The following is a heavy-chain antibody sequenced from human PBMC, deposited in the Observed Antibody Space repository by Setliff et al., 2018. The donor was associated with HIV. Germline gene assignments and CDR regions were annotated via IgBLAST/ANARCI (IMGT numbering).Heavy chain of an antibody. Sequence: SETLSLTCTVSGGSISSHYWSWIRQPPGKGLEWIGYIYYSGSTNYNPSLKSRVTISVDTYKNQFSLKLSSVTAADTAVYYCARDGPLEGSYRYYYYYMDGWGKGTTVTV. CDR3: ARDGPLEGSYRYYYYYMDG. CDR1: GGSISSHY. CDR2: IYYSGST. J-gene: IGHJ6*03. D-gene: IGHD3-10*01. V-gene: IGHV4-59*11.